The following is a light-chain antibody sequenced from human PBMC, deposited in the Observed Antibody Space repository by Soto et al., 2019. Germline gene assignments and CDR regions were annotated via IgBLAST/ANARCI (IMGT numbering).Light chain of an antibody. CDR2: GAS. CDR3: QQYSSSLIT. J-gene: IGKJ5*01. V-gene: IGKV3-20*01. CDR1: QTISSNY. Sequence: EIVFTQSPCTLSLSPVERSILSCGASQTISSNYLAWYQQKPGQAPRLLIYGASGRATGIPDRFSGSGSGTDFTLTISRLEPEDFAVYYCQQYSSSLITFGQGTRLEI.